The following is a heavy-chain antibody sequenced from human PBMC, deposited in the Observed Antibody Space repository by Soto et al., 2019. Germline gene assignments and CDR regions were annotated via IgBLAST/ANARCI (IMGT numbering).Heavy chain of an antibody. CDR1: GGSISSGGYY. J-gene: IGHJ5*02. CDR3: ARVRVSWGDGSGSYNWFDT. D-gene: IGHD3-10*01. CDR2: IYYSGST. Sequence: SETLSLTCTVSGGSISSGGYYWSWIRQHPGKGLEWIGYIYYSGSTYYNPSLKSRVTISVDTTKNQFSLKLSSVTAADTAVYYCARVRVSWGDGSGSYNWFDTWGQGTLVTVSS. V-gene: IGHV4-31*03.